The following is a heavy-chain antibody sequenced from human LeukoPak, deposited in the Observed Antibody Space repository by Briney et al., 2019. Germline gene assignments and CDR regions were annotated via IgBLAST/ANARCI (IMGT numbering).Heavy chain of an antibody. CDR2: ISSSSSYI. J-gene: IGHJ6*02. V-gene: IGHV3-21*01. Sequence: GGSLRLSCAASGFTFSSYSMNWVRQAPGKGLEWVSSISSSSSYIYYADSVKGRFTISRDNAKNSLYLQMNSLRAEDTAVYYCNGVGATKAWGYYYGMDVWGQGATVTVSS. CDR3: NGVGATKAWGYYYGMDV. CDR1: GFTFSSYS. D-gene: IGHD1-26*01.